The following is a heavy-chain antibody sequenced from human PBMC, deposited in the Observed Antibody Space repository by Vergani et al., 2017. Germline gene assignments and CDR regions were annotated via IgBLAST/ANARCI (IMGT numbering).Heavy chain of an antibody. Sequence: EVQLVESGGGLVQPGGSLRLSCAASGFTFSSYEMNWVRQAPGKGLEWVSYISSSGSTIYYADTVKGRFTISRDNAKTSLYLQMNSLRAEDTAVYYCARVYCTNGVCYTGDYWYFDLWGRGTLVTVSS. V-gene: IGHV3-48*03. CDR2: ISSSGSTI. D-gene: IGHD2-8*01. J-gene: IGHJ2*01. CDR3: ARVYCTNGVCYTGDYWYFDL. CDR1: GFTFSSYE.